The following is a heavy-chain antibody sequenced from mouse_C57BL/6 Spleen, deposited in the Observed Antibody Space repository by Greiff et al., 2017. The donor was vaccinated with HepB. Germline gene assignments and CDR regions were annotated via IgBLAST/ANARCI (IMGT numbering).Heavy chain of an antibody. V-gene: IGHV1-39*01. Sequence: EVQLQQSGPELVKPGASVKISCKASGYSFTDYNMNWVKQSNGKSLEWIGVINPNYGTTSYNQKFKGKATLTVDQSSSTAYMQLNSLTSEDSAVYYCARDYYYGSRGGFAWFAYWGQGTLVTVSA. CDR1: GYSFTDYN. J-gene: IGHJ3*01. CDR3: ARDYYYGSRGGFAWFAY. D-gene: IGHD1-1*01. CDR2: INPNYGTT.